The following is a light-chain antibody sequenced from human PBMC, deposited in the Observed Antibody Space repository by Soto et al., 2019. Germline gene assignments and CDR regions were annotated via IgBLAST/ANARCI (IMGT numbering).Light chain of an antibody. CDR3: QQRSNWHPGLT. CDR2: DAS. J-gene: IGKJ4*01. V-gene: IGKV3-11*01. CDR1: QSVSSY. Sequence: EIVLTQSPATLSLSPGERATLSCRASQSVSSYLAWYQQKPGQAPRLLIYDASNRATGIPARFSGSGSGTDFTLTISSLEPEDFAVYYRQQRSNWHPGLTFGGGTKV.